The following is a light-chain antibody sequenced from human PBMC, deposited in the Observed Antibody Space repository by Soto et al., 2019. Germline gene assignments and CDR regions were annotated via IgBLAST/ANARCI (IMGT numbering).Light chain of an antibody. CDR3: AAWDDSLSGPVV. Sequence: QSVLTQPPSASGTPGQRVTISCSGSSSNIGSNYVYWYQQLPGTPPKLLIYRNNQRPSGVPDRFSGSKSGTSASLAISGLRSEDEADYYCAAWDDSLSGPVVFGGGTKLTVL. V-gene: IGLV1-47*01. CDR1: SSNIGSNY. CDR2: RNN. J-gene: IGLJ2*01.